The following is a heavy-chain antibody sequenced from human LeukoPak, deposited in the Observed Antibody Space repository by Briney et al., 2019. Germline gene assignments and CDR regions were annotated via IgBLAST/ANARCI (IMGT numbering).Heavy chain of an antibody. CDR2: ISAYNGNT. V-gene: IGHV1-18*01. Sequence: GASVKVSCKASGYTFTSYGISWVRQAPGQGLEWMGWISAYNGNTNYAQKLQGRVTMTTDTSTSTAYMELRSLRSDDTAVYYCARVWDYYDSSGYYSPWGQGTLVTVSS. J-gene: IGHJ5*02. CDR1: GYTFTSYG. D-gene: IGHD3-22*01. CDR3: ARVWDYYDSSGYYSP.